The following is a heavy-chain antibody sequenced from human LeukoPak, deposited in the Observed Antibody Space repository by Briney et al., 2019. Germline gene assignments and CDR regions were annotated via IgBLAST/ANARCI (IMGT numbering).Heavy chain of an antibody. CDR3: ARHEEEDGYNAKTFHY. CDR2: IYYSGRT. J-gene: IGHJ4*02. D-gene: IGHD5-24*01. CDR1: GDSINGSNYY. Sequence: SETLSLTCTVSGDSINGSNYYWGWIRQPPGMGLEWIGSIYYSGRTYYNPSLKSRVTISVDTSKNQFSLRLSYVTAADTAVYYCARHEEEDGYNAKTFHYWGQGTLVTVSS. V-gene: IGHV4-39*01.